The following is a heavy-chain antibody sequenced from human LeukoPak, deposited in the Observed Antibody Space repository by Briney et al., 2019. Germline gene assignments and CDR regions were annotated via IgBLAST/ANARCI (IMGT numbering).Heavy chain of an antibody. V-gene: IGHV3-23*01. J-gene: IGHJ5*02. Sequence: PGGSLRLSCAASGFTFSSYAMSWVRQAPGKGLEWVSAISGSGGSTYYADSVKGRFTISRDNSKNTLYLQMNSLRAEDTAVYYCARGVVGLHLGESPGLDWFDPWAREPWSPSPQ. CDR2: ISGSGGST. CDR1: GFTFSSYA. D-gene: IGHD3-16*01. CDR3: ARGVVGLHLGESPGLDWFDP.